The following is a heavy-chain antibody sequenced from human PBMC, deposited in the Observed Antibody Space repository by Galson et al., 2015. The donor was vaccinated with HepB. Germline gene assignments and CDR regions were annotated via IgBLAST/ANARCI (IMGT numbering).Heavy chain of an antibody. CDR1: GVSVTTGY. J-gene: IGHJ3*01. CDR2: IYSGVYT. CDR3: ARTLVGATDGSDV. V-gene: IGHV3-53*01. D-gene: IGHD1-26*01. Sequence: SLRLSCAISGVSVTTGYMNWVRQAPGKGLEWVAGIYSGVYTPYADSVKGRFTLTRDISRNALYLQMTDLRVEDTATYFCARTLVGATDGSDVWGQGSMVTVST.